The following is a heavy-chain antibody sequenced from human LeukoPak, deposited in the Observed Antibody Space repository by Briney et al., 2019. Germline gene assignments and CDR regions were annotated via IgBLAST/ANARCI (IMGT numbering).Heavy chain of an antibody. Sequence: GGSLRLSCVASGFTFSSNWMSWVRQAPGKGLEWVGNIQPDGSEKYYVDSVKGRFTISRDNAKNSLYLQMNSLRAEDTAVYYCAREVTPYYWGQGTLVTVSS. CDR3: AREVTPYY. V-gene: IGHV3-7*01. J-gene: IGHJ4*02. CDR1: GFTFSSNW. CDR2: IQPDGSEK. D-gene: IGHD2-21*02.